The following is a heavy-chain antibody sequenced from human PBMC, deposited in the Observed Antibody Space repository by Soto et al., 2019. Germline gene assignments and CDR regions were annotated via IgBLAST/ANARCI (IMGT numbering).Heavy chain of an antibody. D-gene: IGHD2-2*01. J-gene: IGHJ5*02. CDR2: IIPIFGTA. Sequence: SVKVSCKASGGTFSSYAISWVRQAPGQGLEWMGGIIPIFGTANYAQKFQGRVTITADESTSTAYMELSSLRSEDTAVYYCARDIAVPAAIDWFDPWGRGTLVTVSS. CDR1: GGTFSSYA. V-gene: IGHV1-69*13. CDR3: ARDIAVPAAIDWFDP.